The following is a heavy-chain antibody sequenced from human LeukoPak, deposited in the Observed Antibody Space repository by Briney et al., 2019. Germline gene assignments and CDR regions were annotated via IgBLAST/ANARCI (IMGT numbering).Heavy chain of an antibody. CDR1: GYTFTSYD. CDR2: MNPNSGNT. J-gene: IGHJ4*02. CDR3: AVPEGSAPGFDY. D-gene: IGHD1-26*01. V-gene: IGHV1-8*01. Sequence: ASVKVSCKASGYTFTSYDINWVRQATGQGLEWMGWMNPNSGNTGYAQKFQGRVTITRNTSISTAYMELSSLRSEDTAVYYCAVPEGSAPGFDYWGQGTLVTVSS.